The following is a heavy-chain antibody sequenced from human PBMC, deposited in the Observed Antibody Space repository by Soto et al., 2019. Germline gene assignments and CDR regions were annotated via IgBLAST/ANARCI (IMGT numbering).Heavy chain of an antibody. V-gene: IGHV3-23*01. CDR3: AKDWGYCSGGSCQTPFFDI. J-gene: IGHJ3*02. CDR1: GFTFSSYA. CDR2: ISGSGGST. D-gene: IGHD2-15*01. Sequence: EVQLLESGGGLVQPGGSLRLSCAASGFTFSSYAMSWVRQAPGKGLEWVSAISGSGGSTYYADSVKGRFTISRDISKKTLYLQMTSMRAEDTAVYYCAKDWGYCSGGSCQTPFFDIWGQGTMVTVSS.